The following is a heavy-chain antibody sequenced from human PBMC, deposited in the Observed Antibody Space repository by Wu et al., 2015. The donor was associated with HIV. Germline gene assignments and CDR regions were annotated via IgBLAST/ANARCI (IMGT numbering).Heavy chain of an antibody. CDR1: GGTFSSFS. V-gene: IGHV1-69*05. Sequence: QVQLVQSGAEVKKPGSSVKLSCKASGGTFSSFSINWVRQAPGQGLEWMGGIIPIFDTATYAQSFQGRVTITSDESTSTAYMELTSLRSDDTAVYYCARGFSSTWYDRFDLWGQGTLVTVSS. J-gene: IGHJ4*02. CDR3: ARGFSSTWYDRFDL. CDR2: IIPIFDTA. D-gene: IGHD6-13*01.